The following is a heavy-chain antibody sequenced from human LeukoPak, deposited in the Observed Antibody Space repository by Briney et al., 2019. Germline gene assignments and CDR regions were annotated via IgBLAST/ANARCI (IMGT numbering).Heavy chain of an antibody. CDR2: INPDGTTT. V-gene: IGHV3-74*01. Sequence: PGGSLRLSCAASGFTFGSYWMHWVRQPLGKGLVWVSRINPDGTTTNYADSVKGRFTIFRDNAKNTLYLQMNSLTVEDTALYYCVRIATVTTPDYWGQGTLVTVSS. J-gene: IGHJ4*02. CDR3: VRIATVTTPDY. D-gene: IGHD4-17*01. CDR1: GFTFGSYW.